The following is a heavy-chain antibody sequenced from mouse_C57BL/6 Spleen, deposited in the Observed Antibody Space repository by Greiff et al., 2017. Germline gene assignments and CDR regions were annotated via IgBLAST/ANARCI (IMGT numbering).Heavy chain of an antibody. V-gene: IGHV1-9*01. D-gene: IGHD3-2*02. CDR1: GYTFTGYW. CDR2: ILPGSGST. J-gene: IGHJ3*01. Sequence: VQLQQSGAELMKPGASVKLSCKPTGYTFTGYWIEWVKQRPGHGLEWIGEILPGSGSTNYNEKFKGKATFTADTSSNTAYMQLSSLTTEDSAIYYCARRDSSGLFAYWGQGTLVTVSA. CDR3: ARRDSSGLFAY.